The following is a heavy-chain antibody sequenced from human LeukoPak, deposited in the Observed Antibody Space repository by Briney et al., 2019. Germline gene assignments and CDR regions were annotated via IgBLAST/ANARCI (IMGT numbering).Heavy chain of an antibody. J-gene: IGHJ3*02. CDR3: ARGGCSSTSCYAFDI. D-gene: IGHD2-2*01. V-gene: IGHV1-8*03. CDR2: MNPNSGNT. Sequence: ASVKVSCNASGYTFTSYDINWVRQATGQGLEWMGWMNPNSGNTGYAQKFQGRVTITRNTSTSTAYMELSSLRSEDTAVYYCARGGCSSTSCYAFDIWGQGTMVTVSS. CDR1: GYTFTSYD.